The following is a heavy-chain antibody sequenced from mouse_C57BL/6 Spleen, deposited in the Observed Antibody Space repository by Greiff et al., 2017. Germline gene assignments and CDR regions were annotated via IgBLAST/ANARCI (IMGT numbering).Heavy chain of an antibody. CDR2: IDPSDSYT. V-gene: IGHV1-50*01. CDR1: GYTFTSYW. CDR3: ARGGPLDY. Sequence: VQLQQSGAELVKPGASVKLSCKASGYTFTSYWMQWVKQRPGQGLEWIGEIDPSDSYTNYNQKFKGKATLTVDTSSSTAYMQLSSLTSEDSAVYYCARGGPLDYWGQGTTLTVSS. J-gene: IGHJ2*01.